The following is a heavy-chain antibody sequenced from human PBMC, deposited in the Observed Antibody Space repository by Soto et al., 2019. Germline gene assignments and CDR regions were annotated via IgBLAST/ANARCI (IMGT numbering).Heavy chain of an antibody. CDR2: IYPGDSDT. J-gene: IGHJ3*02. CDR3: ARPGGYSYGRGAFDI. CDR1: GYSFTSYW. D-gene: IGHD5-18*01. V-gene: IGHV5-51*01. Sequence: PGESLKISCKGSGYSFTSYWIGWVRQMPGKGLEWMGIIYPGDSDTRYSPSFQGQVTISADKPISTAYLQWSSLKASDPAMYYCARPGGYSYGRGAFDIWGQGTMVTVSS.